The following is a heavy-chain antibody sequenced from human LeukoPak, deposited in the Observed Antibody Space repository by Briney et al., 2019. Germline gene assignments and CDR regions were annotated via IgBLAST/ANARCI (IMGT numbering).Heavy chain of an antibody. J-gene: IGHJ4*02. Sequence: GGSLRLSCAASGFSFSSYGMQWVRQTPGKGLEWVAVISHDGNNKYYADSVKGRFTISRDNSKNTMYLQMSSLTPEDTAVYYCAKDSEAVAANGGFDYWGQATLVTVSS. CDR1: GFSFSSYG. CDR2: ISHDGNNK. D-gene: IGHD6-19*01. V-gene: IGHV3-30*18. CDR3: AKDSEAVAANGGFDY.